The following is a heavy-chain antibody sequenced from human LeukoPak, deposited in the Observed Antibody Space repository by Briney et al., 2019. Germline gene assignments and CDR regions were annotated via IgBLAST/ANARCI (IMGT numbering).Heavy chain of an antibody. CDR3: AKEGATSFGPFDY. Sequence: PGGSLRLSCAASGFTFSNYAMSWVRQAPGRGLEWVSGISGSGGSTYYADSVKGRFTISRDNSKNTLYLQMNSLRAEDTAVYYCAKEGATSFGPFDYWGQGTLVTVSS. CDR1: GFTFSNYA. CDR2: ISGSGGST. V-gene: IGHV3-23*01. J-gene: IGHJ4*02. D-gene: IGHD1-26*01.